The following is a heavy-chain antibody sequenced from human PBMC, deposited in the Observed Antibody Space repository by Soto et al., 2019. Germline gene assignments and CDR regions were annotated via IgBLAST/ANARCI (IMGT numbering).Heavy chain of an antibody. CDR1: GFTFSSYA. CDR3: AKVIAAAGTVYYYGMDV. V-gene: IGHV3-23*01. J-gene: IGHJ6*02. Sequence: GGSLRLSCAASGFTFSSYAMSWVRQAPGKGLEWVSAISGSGGSTYYADSVKGRFTISRDNSKNTLYLQMNSLRAEDTAVYYCAKVIAAAGTVYYYGMDVWGQGTTVTVS. D-gene: IGHD6-13*01. CDR2: ISGSGGST.